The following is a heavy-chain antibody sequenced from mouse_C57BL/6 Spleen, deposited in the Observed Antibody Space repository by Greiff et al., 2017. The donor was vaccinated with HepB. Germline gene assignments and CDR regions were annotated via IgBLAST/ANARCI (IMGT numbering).Heavy chain of an antibody. V-gene: IGHV1-26*01. D-gene: IGHD1-1*01. CDR2: INPNNGGT. Sequence: VQLQQSGPELVKPGASVKISCKASGYTFTDYYMNWVKQSHGKSLEWIGDINPNNGGTSYNQKFKGKATLTVDKSSSTAYMELRSLTSEDSSVYYCARSPYGAMDYWGQGTSVTVSS. CDR3: ARSPYGAMDY. J-gene: IGHJ4*01. CDR1: GYTFTDYY.